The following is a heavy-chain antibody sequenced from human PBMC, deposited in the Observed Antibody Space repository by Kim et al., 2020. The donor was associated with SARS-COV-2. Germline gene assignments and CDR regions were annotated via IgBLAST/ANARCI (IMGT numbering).Heavy chain of an antibody. CDR3: AKDKGIWFGEFYFDY. V-gene: IGHV3-30*18. D-gene: IGHD3-10*01. J-gene: IGHJ4*02. CDR2: ISYDGSNK. CDR1: GFTFSSYG. Sequence: GGSLRLSCAASGFTFSSYGMHWVRQAPGKGLEWVAVISYDGSNKYYADSVKGRFTISRDNSKNTLYLQMNSLRAEDTAVYYCAKDKGIWFGEFYFDYWGQGTLVTVSS.